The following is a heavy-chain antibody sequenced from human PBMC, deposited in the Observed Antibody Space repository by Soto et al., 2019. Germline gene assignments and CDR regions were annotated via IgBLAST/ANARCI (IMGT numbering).Heavy chain of an antibody. CDR1: GYTFTSYD. Sequence: ASVKVSCKASGYTFTSYDINWVRQATGQGLEWMGWMNPNSGNTGYAQKFQGRVTMTGNTSTNTAYMELSSLRSEDTAVYYFATRLYDILTGYYLDGFDYWGQGTLVTVSS. CDR2: MNPNSGNT. D-gene: IGHD3-9*01. CDR3: ATRLYDILTGYYLDGFDY. V-gene: IGHV1-8*01. J-gene: IGHJ4*02.